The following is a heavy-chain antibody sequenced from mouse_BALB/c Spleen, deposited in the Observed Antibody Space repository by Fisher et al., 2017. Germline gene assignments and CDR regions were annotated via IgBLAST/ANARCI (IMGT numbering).Heavy chain of an antibody. J-gene: IGHJ1*01. V-gene: IGHV1-69*02. D-gene: IGHD2-14*01. CDR3: ARLEEVRWYFDV. Sequence: KFKGKATLTVDESSSTAYMQLSSLTSEDSAVYYCARLEEVRWYFDVWGAGTTVTVSS.